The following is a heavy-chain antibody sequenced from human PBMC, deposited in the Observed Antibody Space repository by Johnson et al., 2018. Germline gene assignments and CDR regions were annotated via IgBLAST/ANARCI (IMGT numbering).Heavy chain of an antibody. CDR1: GGSISSYY. V-gene: IGHV4-59*01. J-gene: IGHJ6*03. Sequence: QVQLQESGPGLVKPSETLSLTCTVSGGSISSYYWSWIRQPPGKGLEWIGYIYYSGSTNYNPSLKSRVTISVDTSKNQFSLKLSSVTAADTAVYYCGRGYSSLIDYYYYMDVWGKGTTVTVSS. CDR2: IYYSGST. D-gene: IGHD2-21*01. CDR3: GRGYSSLIDYYYYMDV.